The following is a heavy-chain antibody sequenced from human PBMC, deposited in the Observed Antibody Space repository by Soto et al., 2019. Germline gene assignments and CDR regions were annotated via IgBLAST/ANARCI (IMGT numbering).Heavy chain of an antibody. CDR2: IIPILGIA. J-gene: IGHJ6*02. Sequence: SLKVSCKASGGTFSSYTISWVRQAPGQGLEWMGRIIPILGIANYAQKFQGRVTITADKSTSTAYMELSSLRSEDTAVYYCARDGSVTAAPYYYYGMDVWG. D-gene: IGHD2-21*02. CDR1: GGTFSSYT. V-gene: IGHV1-69*04. CDR3: ARDGSVTAAPYYYYGMDV.